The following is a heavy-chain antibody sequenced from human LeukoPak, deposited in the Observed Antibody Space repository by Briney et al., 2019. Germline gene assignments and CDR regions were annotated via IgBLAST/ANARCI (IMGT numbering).Heavy chain of an antibody. CDR1: GGSISSSSYY. CDR2: IYYSGST. CDR3: ARPPRPLYSCGWYWFDP. J-gene: IGHJ5*02. V-gene: IGHV4-39*01. Sequence: SETLSLTCTVSGGSISSSSYYWGWIGQPPGKGLEWIGSIYYSGSTYYNPSLKSRVTVSVDTSKNQFSLKLSSVTAADTAVYYCARPPRPLYSCGWYWFDPWGPRTLVTVSS. D-gene: IGHD6-19*01.